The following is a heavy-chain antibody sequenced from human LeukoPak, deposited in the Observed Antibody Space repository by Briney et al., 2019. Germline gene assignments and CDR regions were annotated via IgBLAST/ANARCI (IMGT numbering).Heavy chain of an antibody. Sequence: QPGRSLRLSCAASGSTFSSYGMHWVRQAPGKGLEWVAVIWYDGSNKYYADSVKGRFTISRDNSKNTLYLQMNSLRAEDTAVYYCARDLAYCGGDCYSYYYGMDVWGQGTTVTVSS. CDR1: GSTFSSYG. V-gene: IGHV3-33*01. CDR3: ARDLAYCGGDCYSYYYGMDV. D-gene: IGHD2-21*02. J-gene: IGHJ6*02. CDR2: IWYDGSNK.